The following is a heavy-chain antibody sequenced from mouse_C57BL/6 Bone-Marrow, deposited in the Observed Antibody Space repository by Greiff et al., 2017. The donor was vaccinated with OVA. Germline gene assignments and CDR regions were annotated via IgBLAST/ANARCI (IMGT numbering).Heavy chain of an antibody. CDR1: GYTFTNYW. J-gene: IGHJ2*02. V-gene: IGHV1-59*01. CDR3: AHYGSILYLHY. D-gene: IGHD1-1*01. CDR2: IAPSDSYS. Sequence: QVQLQQPGAELVRPGTSVKLSCKASGYTFTNYWMHWVKQRPGQGLEWIGVIAPSDSYSNYNQKFKGRATLTVDTSSSTAYMHLSSLTSEDSAVYYCAHYGSILYLHYWGQGTSLTVSS.